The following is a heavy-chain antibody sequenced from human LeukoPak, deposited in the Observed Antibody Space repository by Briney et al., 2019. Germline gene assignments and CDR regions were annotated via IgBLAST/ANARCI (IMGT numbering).Heavy chain of an antibody. CDR1: GYTFTTYG. D-gene: IGHD1-26*01. V-gene: IGHV1-18*01. J-gene: IGHJ4*02. CDR2: INAHNGDT. Sequence: ASVKVSCKASGYTFTTYGISWVRQAPGQGLEWMGWINAHNGDTNYAQRLQGRVTMTTDTSTSTAYMELRSLRSDDTAVYYCARVKARSGSYSLDYRGQGNLVTVSS. CDR3: ARVKARSGSYSLDY.